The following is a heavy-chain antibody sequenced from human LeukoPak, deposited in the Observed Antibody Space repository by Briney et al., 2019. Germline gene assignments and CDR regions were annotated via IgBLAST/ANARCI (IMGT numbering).Heavy chain of an antibody. CDR2: ISGSGGST. D-gene: IGHD2-21*02. Sequence: GGSLRLSCAASGFTFSSYAMSWVRQAPGKGLEWVSAISGSGGSTYYADSVKGRFTISRDNSKNTLYLQMNSLRAEDTAVYYCAKLPGVTPRLERVYFDYWGQGTLVTVSS. J-gene: IGHJ4*02. CDR3: AKLPGVTPRLERVYFDY. V-gene: IGHV3-23*01. CDR1: GFTFSSYA.